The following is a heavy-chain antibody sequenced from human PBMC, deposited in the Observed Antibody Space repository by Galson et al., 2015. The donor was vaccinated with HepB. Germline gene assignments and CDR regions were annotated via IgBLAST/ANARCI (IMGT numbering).Heavy chain of an antibody. CDR3: AREVGGSTYYDFWSGYYTSGYFDY. CDR2: ISYDGSNK. J-gene: IGHJ4*02. V-gene: IGHV3-30-3*01. CDR1: GFTFSSYA. Sequence: SLRLSCAASGFTFSSYAMHWVRQAPGKGLEWVAVISYDGSNKYYADSVKGRFTISRDNSKNTLYLQMNSLKAEDTAVYYCAREVGGSTYYDFWSGYYTSGYFDYWGQGTLVTVSS. D-gene: IGHD3-3*01.